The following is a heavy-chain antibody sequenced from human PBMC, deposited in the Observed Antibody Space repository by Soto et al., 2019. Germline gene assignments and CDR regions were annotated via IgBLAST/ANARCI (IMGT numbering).Heavy chain of an antibody. J-gene: IGHJ3*02. CDR2: IYYSGST. CDR3: ARDSGESSDDAYDI. CDR1: GGPISTGDYY. D-gene: IGHD3-22*01. Sequence: SETLSHTYSDSGGPISTGDYYRSWFRQPPGKGLEWIGYIYYSGSTYYNPSLKSRVTISVDTSKNQFSLKLSSVTAADTAVYYCARDSGESSDDAYDIWGQGTMVT. V-gene: IGHV4-30-4*01.